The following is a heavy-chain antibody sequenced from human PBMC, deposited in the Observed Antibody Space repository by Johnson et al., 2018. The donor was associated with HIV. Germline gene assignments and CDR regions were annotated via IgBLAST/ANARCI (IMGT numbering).Heavy chain of an antibody. CDR1: GSTFSDYY. CDR3: AREWLYGFDI. D-gene: IGHD5-24*01. Sequence: VQLVESGGDLVQAGGSLRLSCAASGSTFSDYYMSWVRQAPGKGLEWVSVIYSGGSTYYVYSVKGRFTISRENAKNSLYLQMNRLRAVDTAVYYCAREWLYGFDIWGQGTMVTVSS. V-gene: IGHV3-66*01. J-gene: IGHJ3*02. CDR2: IYSGGST.